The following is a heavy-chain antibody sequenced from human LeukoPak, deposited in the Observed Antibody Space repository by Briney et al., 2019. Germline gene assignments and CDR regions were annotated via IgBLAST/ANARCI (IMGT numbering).Heavy chain of an antibody. J-gene: IGHJ4*02. CDR3: AREQGATDY. CDR1: GFTFSSYA. Sequence: GGSLRLSCAASGFTFSSYAMHWVRQAPGKGLEWVAVISYDGSNKYYADSVKGRFTISRDNSKNTLYLQMNSLRAEDTAVYYCAREQGATDYWGQGALVTVSS. CDR2: ISYDGSNK. V-gene: IGHV3-30-3*01. D-gene: IGHD1-26*01.